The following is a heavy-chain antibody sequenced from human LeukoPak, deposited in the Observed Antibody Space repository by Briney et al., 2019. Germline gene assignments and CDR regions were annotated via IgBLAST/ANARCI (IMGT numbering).Heavy chain of an antibody. D-gene: IGHD3-22*01. Sequence: ASVKVSCKASGYTFTGYYMHWVRQAPGQGLEWMGWINPNSGGTNYAQKFQGRVTMTRDTSISTAYMELSRLRSDDTAVYYCARGRTKWFRTTTGDNWFDPWGQGTLVTVSS. CDR3: ARGRTKWFRTTTGDNWFDP. V-gene: IGHV1-2*02. CDR2: INPNSGGT. CDR1: GYTFTGYY. J-gene: IGHJ5*02.